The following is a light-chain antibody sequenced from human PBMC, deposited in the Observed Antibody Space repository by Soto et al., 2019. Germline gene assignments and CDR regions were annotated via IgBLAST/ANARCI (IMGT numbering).Light chain of an antibody. J-gene: IGKJ1*01. CDR1: QSVSSN. V-gene: IGKV3-15*01. Sequence: EIVMTQSPATLSVSPGERATLSCRASQSVSSNLAWYQQKSGQAPRLLIYGASTRATGIAARFSGSGSGTEFTLTISSLLSEDFAVYYCQQYSNWPLTFGQGTKVEIK. CDR2: GAS. CDR3: QQYSNWPLT.